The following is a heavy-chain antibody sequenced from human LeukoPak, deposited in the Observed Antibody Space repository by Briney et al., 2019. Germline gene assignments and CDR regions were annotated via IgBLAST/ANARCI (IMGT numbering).Heavy chain of an antibody. CDR3: ARDETYSSDWQSNHYYYYMDV. J-gene: IGHJ6*03. CDR1: GGSISSSSYY. Sequence: SETLSLTCTVSGGSISSSSYYWGWIRQPPGKGLEWIGSMSYSGSTYYNPSLKSRVTISVDTSKNQFSLKLSSVTATDTAVYYCARDETYSSDWQSNHYYYYMDVWGKGTTVTVSS. CDR2: MSYSGST. V-gene: IGHV4-39*02. D-gene: IGHD6-19*01.